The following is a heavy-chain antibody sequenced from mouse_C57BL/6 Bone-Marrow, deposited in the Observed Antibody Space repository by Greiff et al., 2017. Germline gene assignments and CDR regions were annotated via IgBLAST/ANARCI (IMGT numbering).Heavy chain of an antibody. CDR3: ARSPSYYGSSYWYFDV. CDR2: ISNKANGYTT. D-gene: IGHD1-1*01. V-gene: IGHV7-3*01. CDR1: GFTFTDYY. J-gene: IGHJ1*03. Sequence: EVQRVESGGGLVQPGGSLSLSCAASGFTFTDYYMSWVRQPPGKALEWLGFISNKANGYTTEYSASVKGRFTISSDNSQSILYLQMNALRAEDSATYYCARSPSYYGSSYWYFDVWGTGTTVTVSS.